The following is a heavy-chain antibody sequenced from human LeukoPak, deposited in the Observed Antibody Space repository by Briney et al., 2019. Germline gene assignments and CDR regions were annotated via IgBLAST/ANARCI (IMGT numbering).Heavy chain of an antibody. D-gene: IGHD4-17*01. V-gene: IGHV5-51*01. Sequence: GESLKISCKGSGYSFTSYWIGWVRQMPGKGLEWMGIIYPGDSDTRYSPSFQGQVTISADKSISTAYPQWSSLKASDTGMYYCAGQLDYGDLNLDYWGQGTLVTVSS. CDR3: AGQLDYGDLNLDY. J-gene: IGHJ4*02. CDR2: IYPGDSDT. CDR1: GYSFTSYW.